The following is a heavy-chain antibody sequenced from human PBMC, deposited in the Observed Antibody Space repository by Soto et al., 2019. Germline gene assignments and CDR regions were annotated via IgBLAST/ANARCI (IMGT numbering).Heavy chain of an antibody. D-gene: IGHD1-26*01. CDR1: GFTFSSYG. V-gene: IGHV3-30*18. CDR2: ISYDGGNT. CDR3: AKEGGLSGRYDISGSYYFDY. J-gene: IGHJ4*02. Sequence: QVQLVESGGGVVQPGRSLRLSCVASGFTFSSYGMPWVRQAPGKGLEWVAIISYDGGNTYYADSVKGRFTISRDNSKNTLYLQMNSLRAEDTSVYYCAKEGGLSGRYDISGSYYFDYWGQGTLVTVSS.